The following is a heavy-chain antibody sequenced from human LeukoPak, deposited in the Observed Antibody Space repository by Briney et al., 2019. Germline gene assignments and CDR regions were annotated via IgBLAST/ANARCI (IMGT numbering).Heavy chain of an antibody. D-gene: IGHD6-19*01. Sequence: GGSLRLSCAASGFTFSSYGMHWVRQAPGKGLEWVAFTRYDGRNEYYADSVKGRFTISRDNSKNTVYLQMNSLRPEDTAVYYCAKEFSSGWLDYWGQGTLVTVSS. CDR1: GFTFSSYG. CDR2: TRYDGRNE. J-gene: IGHJ4*02. CDR3: AKEFSSGWLDY. V-gene: IGHV3-30*02.